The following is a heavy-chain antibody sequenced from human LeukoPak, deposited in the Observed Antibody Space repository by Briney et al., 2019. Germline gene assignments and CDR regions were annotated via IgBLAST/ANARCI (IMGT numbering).Heavy chain of an antibody. V-gene: IGHV3-21*01. D-gene: IGHD1-14*01. CDR1: GFTVSSNY. CDR3: ARGGRTGPFDY. Sequence: AGGSLRLSCAASGFTVSSNYMSWVRQAPGKGLEWVSSISSSSSYIYYADSVKGRFTISRDNAKNSLYLQMNSLRAEDTAVYYCARGGRTGPFDYWGQGTLVTVSS. J-gene: IGHJ4*02. CDR2: ISSSSSYI.